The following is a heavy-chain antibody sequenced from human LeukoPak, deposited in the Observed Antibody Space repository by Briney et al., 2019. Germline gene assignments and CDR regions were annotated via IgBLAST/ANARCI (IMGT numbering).Heavy chain of an antibody. CDR1: GFTFSSYA. D-gene: IGHD5-12*01. CDR2: ISCDGSNK. CDR3: AKDQGFGYAEVDY. Sequence: GGSLRLSCAASGFTFSSYAMHWVRQAPGKGLEWVAVISCDGSNKYYADSVKGRFTISRDNSKNTLYLQMNSLRAEDTAVYYCAKDQGFGYAEVDYWGQGTLVTVSS. J-gene: IGHJ4*02. V-gene: IGHV3-30*04.